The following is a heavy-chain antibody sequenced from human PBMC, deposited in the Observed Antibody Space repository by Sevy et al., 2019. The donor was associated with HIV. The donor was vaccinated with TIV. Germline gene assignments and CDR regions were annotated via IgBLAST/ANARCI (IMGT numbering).Heavy chain of an antibody. D-gene: IGHD6-13*01. J-gene: IGHJ6*02. CDR2: ISYDGSNK. CDR1: GFTFSSYG. CDR3: AKDFSSSWLDYYYGMDV. Sequence: GGSLRLSCAASGFTFSSYGMHWVRQAPGKGLEWVAVISYDGSNKYYADSVKGRFTISRDNSKTTLYLQMNSLRAEDTAVYYCAKDFSSSWLDYYYGMDVWGQGTTVTVSS. V-gene: IGHV3-30*18.